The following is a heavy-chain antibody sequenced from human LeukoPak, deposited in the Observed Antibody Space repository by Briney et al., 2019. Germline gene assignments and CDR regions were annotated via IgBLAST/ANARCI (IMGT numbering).Heavy chain of an antibody. CDR3: ARIAVAGQRTFDY. J-gene: IGHJ4*02. D-gene: IGHD6-19*01. V-gene: IGHV4-39*01. CDR1: GGSISSSSYY. Sequence: SETLSLTCTVPGGSISSSSYYWGWIRQPPGKGLEWIGTIYYSGSTYYNPSLKSRVTISVDTSKNQFSLKLSSVTATDTAVYYCARIAVAGQRTFDYWGQGTLVTVSS. CDR2: IYYSGST.